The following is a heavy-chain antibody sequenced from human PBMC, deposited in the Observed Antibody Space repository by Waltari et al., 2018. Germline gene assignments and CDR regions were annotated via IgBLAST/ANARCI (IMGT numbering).Heavy chain of an antibody. V-gene: IGHV4-34*01. CDR1: GGSFCADY. CDR3: ARGGQWKFDY. CDR2: INHSGST. J-gene: IGHJ4*02. D-gene: IGHD6-19*01. Sequence: QVQLQQWGAVLLKPSETLSLTCVVYGGSFCADYWSWFRQSPGKGLEWIGEINHSGSTNYNPSLKSRVTISVDTSKNQFSLKVSSVTAADTAVYYCARGGQWKFDYWGQGTLVTVSS.